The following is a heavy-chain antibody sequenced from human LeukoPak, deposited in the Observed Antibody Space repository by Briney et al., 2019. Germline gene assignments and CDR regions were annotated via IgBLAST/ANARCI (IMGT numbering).Heavy chain of an antibody. D-gene: IGHD3-22*01. V-gene: IGHV3-23*01. CDR3: AKDLTYDYDSTGYYFDN. Sequence: GGFLRLSCAASGFSFSTYAMAWVRQAPGKGLELVAGISGGGDTAYYADSVKGRFTISRDNSKNTLSLQLSTLRAEDTAIYYCAKDLTYDYDSTGYYFDNWGQGTLVTVSS. CDR2: ISGGGDTA. J-gene: IGHJ4*02. CDR1: GFSFSTYA.